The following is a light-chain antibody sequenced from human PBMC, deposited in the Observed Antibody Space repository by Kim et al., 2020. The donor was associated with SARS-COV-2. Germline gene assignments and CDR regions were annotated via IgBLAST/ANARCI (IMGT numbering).Light chain of an antibody. V-gene: IGLV3-1*01. CDR3: QAWDRSTAV. Sequence: SYELTQPPSVSVSPGQTANITCSGDKLGDKYAFWYQQKPGQSPVLVIYQDNKRPSGIPERFSGSNSANTATLTISGTQAMDEADYYCQAWDRSTAVFCGG. CDR1: KLGDKY. CDR2: QDN. J-gene: IGLJ2*01.